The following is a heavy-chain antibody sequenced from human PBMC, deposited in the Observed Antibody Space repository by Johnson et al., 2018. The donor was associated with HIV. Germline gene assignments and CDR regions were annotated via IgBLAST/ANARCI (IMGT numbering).Heavy chain of an antibody. CDR2: ISWDGGST. V-gene: IGHV3-43*01. CDR3: AKDTGPSIAARPECAFDI. J-gene: IGHJ3*02. D-gene: IGHD6-6*01. Sequence: VQLVESGGGLIQPGGSLRLSCAASGFTVSSNYMSWVRQAPGKGLEWVSLISWDGGSTYYADSVKGRFTISRDNSKNSLYLQMNSLRTEDTALYYCAKDTGPSIAARPECAFDIWGQGTMVTVSS. CDR1: GFTVSSNY.